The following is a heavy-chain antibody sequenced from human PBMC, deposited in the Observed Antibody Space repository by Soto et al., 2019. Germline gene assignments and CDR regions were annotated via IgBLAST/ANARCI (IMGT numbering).Heavy chain of an antibody. Sequence: GASVKVSCKVSGYTLTELSMHWVRQAPGKGLEWMGGFDPEDGETIYAQKFQGRVTMTEDTSTDTAYMELSSLRSEDTAVYYCATVLRITGTPNFDYWGQGTLVTVSS. CDR2: FDPEDGET. CDR3: ATVLRITGTPNFDY. V-gene: IGHV1-24*01. J-gene: IGHJ4*02. D-gene: IGHD1-20*01. CDR1: GYTLTELS.